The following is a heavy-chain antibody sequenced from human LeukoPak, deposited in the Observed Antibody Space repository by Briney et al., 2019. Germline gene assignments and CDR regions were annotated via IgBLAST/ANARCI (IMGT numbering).Heavy chain of an antibody. CDR3: ARTSLRSFYGMDV. J-gene: IGHJ6*02. Sequence: PSETLSLTCTVSGGSISSYYWSWIRQPPGKGLEWIGYIYYSGSTNYNPSLKSRVTISVDTSKNQFSLKLSSVTAAATAVYYCARTSLRSFYGMDVWGQGTTVTVSS. CDR1: GGSISSYY. V-gene: IGHV4-59*08. CDR2: IYYSGST. D-gene: IGHD2-15*01.